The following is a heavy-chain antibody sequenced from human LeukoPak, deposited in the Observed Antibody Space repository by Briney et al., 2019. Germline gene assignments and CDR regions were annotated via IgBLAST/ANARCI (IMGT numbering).Heavy chain of an antibody. CDR1: GFSFEDYG. V-gene: IGHV3-9*01. CDR2: ISWNGGST. J-gene: IGHJ6*02. Sequence: HPGRSLRLSCAATGFSFEDYGMHWVRQPPGKGLEWVSGISWNGGSTDYADSVKGRFTISRDNAKNSLYLQLSSLRPEDTALYYCAKHMRATNTYYFYGLDVWGQGITVTVSS. CDR3: AKHMRATNTYYFYGLDV. D-gene: IGHD1-26*01.